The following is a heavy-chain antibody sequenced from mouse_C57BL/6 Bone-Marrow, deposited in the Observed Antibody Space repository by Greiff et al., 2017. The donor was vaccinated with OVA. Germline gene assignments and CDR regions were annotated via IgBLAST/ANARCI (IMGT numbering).Heavy chain of an antibody. CDR1: GFTFSSYG. CDR3: ARLWYYWYFDV. D-gene: IGHD2-1*01. Sequence: EVHLVESGGDLVKPGGSLKLSCAASGFTFSSYGMSWVRQTPDKRLEWVATISSGGSYTYYPDSVKGRFTISRDNAKNTLYLQMSSLKSEDTAMYYCARLWYYWYFDVWGTGTTVTVSS. J-gene: IGHJ1*03. CDR2: ISSGGSYT. V-gene: IGHV5-6*01.